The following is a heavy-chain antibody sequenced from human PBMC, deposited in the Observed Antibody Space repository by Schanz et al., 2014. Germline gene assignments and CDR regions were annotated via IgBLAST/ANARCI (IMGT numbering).Heavy chain of an antibody. CDR2: ISGSGGST. CDR1: GFTFSSYG. D-gene: IGHD6-13*01. CDR3: TKEDATALWYFEH. J-gene: IGHJ4*02. V-gene: IGHV3-23*04. Sequence: EVQLVESGGGLVQPGGSLRLSCAASGFTFSSYGMSWVRQAPGKGMEWVSAISGSGGSTYYADSVKGRFTISRDNSQNLVVLQMNSLRVDDTAVYYCTKEDATALWYFEHWGQGTLVTVSS.